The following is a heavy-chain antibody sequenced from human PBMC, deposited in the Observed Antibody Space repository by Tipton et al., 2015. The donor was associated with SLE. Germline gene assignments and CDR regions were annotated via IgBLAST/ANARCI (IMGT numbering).Heavy chain of an antibody. D-gene: IGHD4-23*01. CDR1: GGSISSGSYY. CDR3: ARFLPPVRWPPGNYYGVDV. J-gene: IGHJ6*02. V-gene: IGHV4-61*09. Sequence: TLSLTCTVSGGSISSGSYYWSWIRQPAGKGLEWIGYIYTSGSTNYNPSLKSRVTISVDTSKNQFSLKLSSVTAADTAVYYCARFLPPVRWPPGNYYGVDVWGQGTTVTVSS. CDR2: IYTSGST.